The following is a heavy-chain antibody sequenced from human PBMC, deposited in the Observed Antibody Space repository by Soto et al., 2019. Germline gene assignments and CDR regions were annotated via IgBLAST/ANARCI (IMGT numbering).Heavy chain of an antibody. Sequence: QVQLVESGGGGVQPGRSLRLSCAASGFTFSSYGMHWVRQAPGKGLEWVAVIWYDGSNKYYADSVKGRFTISRDNSKNTLYLQMNSLRAEDTAVYYCARAIVVVPAAIKGPHYYYYGMDVWGQGTTVTVSS. V-gene: IGHV3-33*01. J-gene: IGHJ6*02. CDR3: ARAIVVVPAAIKGPHYYYYGMDV. CDR1: GFTFSSYG. D-gene: IGHD2-2*02. CDR2: IWYDGSNK.